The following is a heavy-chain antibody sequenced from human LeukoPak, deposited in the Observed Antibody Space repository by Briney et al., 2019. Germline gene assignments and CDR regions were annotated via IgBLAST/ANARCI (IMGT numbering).Heavy chain of an antibody. D-gene: IGHD6-13*01. J-gene: IGHJ3*02. CDR3: ARDRGERGSSWSLPAHGFDI. V-gene: IGHV1-69*05. CDR2: IVPIFGTT. Sequence: GSSVKVSCKASGGTFSSYAINWVRQAPGQGLEWMGRIVPIFGTTNYAQKFQGRVTITTDESTSTAYMELSSLRSEDTAVYYCARDRGERGSSWSLPAHGFDIWGQGTMATVSS. CDR1: GGTFSSYA.